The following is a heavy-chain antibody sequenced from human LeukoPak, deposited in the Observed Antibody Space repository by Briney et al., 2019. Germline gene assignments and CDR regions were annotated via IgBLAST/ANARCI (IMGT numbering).Heavy chain of an antibody. CDR1: GFTFSSYG. D-gene: IGHD1-26*01. CDR3: ARLSGSYWGWFDP. Sequence: GGSLRLSCAASGFTFSSYGMHWVRQAPGKGLEWVSVIYSGGSTYYADSVKGRFTISRDNSKNTLYLQMNSLRAEDTAVYYCARLSGSYWGWFDPWGQGTQVTVSS. CDR2: IYSGGST. V-gene: IGHV3-66*04. J-gene: IGHJ5*02.